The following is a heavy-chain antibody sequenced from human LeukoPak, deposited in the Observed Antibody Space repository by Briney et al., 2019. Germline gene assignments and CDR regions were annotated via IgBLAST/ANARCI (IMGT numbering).Heavy chain of an antibody. CDR2: IYTSGST. CDR3: ARDGYCSGGSCSFDY. J-gene: IGHJ4*02. Sequence: PSQTLSLTCTVSGGSISSGSYYWGWIRQPAGKGLEWIGRIYTSGSTNYNPSLKSRVTISVDTSKNQFSLKLSSVTAADTAVYYCARDGYCSGGSCSFDYWGQGTLVTVSP. D-gene: IGHD2-15*01. CDR1: GGSISSGSYY. V-gene: IGHV4-61*02.